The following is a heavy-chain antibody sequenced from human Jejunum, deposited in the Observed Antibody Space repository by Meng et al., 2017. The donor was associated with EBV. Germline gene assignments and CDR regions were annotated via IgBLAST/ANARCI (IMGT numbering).Heavy chain of an antibody. CDR1: GGSISTDNW. J-gene: IGHJ4*02. D-gene: IGHD5-24*01. V-gene: IGHV4-4*02. CDR3: ARDRGVEDY. Sequence: QVRLQEPGLGLVKPSGTLSLTGAVAGGSISTDNWWSWVRQPPGKGLEYIGEIHHSGSTKYNPSLKSRVTISVDKSNNHFSLKLSSVTAADTAVYYCARDRGVEDYWGQGTLVTVSS. CDR2: IHHSGST.